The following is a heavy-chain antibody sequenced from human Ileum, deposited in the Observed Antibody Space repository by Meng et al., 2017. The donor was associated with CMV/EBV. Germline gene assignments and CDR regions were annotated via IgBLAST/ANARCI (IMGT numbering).Heavy chain of an antibody. CDR2: ISSDGSDT. CDR3: ARVEKEMC. CDR1: GFTFSSSW. J-gene: IGHJ4*02. D-gene: IGHD1-1*01. V-gene: IGHV3-74*01. Sequence: EVLWVESGGGLAPPGGCLILSCSSSGFTFSSSWMHWVRQAPGKGLVWVSHISSDGSDTSYADSVRGRFTISRDNAKNTLYLQVNSLRDDDTGVYYCARVEKEMCWGQGTLVTVSS.